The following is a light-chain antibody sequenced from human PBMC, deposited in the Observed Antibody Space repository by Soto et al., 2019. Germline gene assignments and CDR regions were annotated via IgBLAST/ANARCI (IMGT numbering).Light chain of an antibody. Sequence: EIVLTQSPGTLSLSPGERATLSCRASQSVSSNYLAWYQQKPGQAPRPLIYGASSRATGIPDRFSGSGAGTDFTLTISRLESEDFAVYYCQQYGSSPWTFGQGIKVEIK. CDR1: QSVSSNY. CDR2: GAS. V-gene: IGKV3-20*01. J-gene: IGKJ1*01. CDR3: QQYGSSPWT.